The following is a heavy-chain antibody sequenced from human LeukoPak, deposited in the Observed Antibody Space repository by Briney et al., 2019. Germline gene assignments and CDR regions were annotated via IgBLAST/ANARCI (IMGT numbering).Heavy chain of an antibody. D-gene: IGHD3-10*01. J-gene: IGHJ4*02. CDR3: ASSTMVRGPVDY. V-gene: IGHV3-53*01. Sequence: GGSLRLSCAASGFTFTSYAMSWVRQAPGKGLEWVSVIYSGGSTYYADSVKGRFTISRDNSKNTLYLQMNSLRAEDTAVYYCASSTMVRGPVDYWGQGTLVTVSS. CDR1: GFTFTSYA. CDR2: IYSGGST.